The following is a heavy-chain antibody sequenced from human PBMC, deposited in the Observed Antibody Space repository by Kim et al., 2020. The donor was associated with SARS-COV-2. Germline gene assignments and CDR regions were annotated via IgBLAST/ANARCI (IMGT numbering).Heavy chain of an antibody. CDR3: AKGRGVVETTGGWGKYGMNV. J-gene: IGHJ6*04. V-gene: IGHV1-18*04. CDR2: ISTYIGKI. CDR1: GYTFTNYG. D-gene: IGHD3-16*01. Sequence: ASVKVSCKASGYTFTNYGISWLRQAPGQGLEWMGWISTYIGKINYSQKLQDRLTMTTDTSTSTAYIELRSLRSHDTADYYCAKGRGVVETTGGWGKYGMNVERKETTVTV.